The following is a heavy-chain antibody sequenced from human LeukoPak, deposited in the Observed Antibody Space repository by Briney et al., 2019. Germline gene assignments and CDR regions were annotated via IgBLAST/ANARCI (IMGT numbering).Heavy chain of an antibody. V-gene: IGHV3-23*01. Sequence: PGGSLRLSCAASGFTVNNYAMNWVRQAPGKGLQWVSGFSGSGGRTYYADSVKGRFTISRDNSKNTLYLQMNSLRAEDTAVYYCARDLRGYYFDYWGQGTLVTVSS. CDR3: ARDLRGYYFDY. CDR1: GFTVNNYA. CDR2: FSGSGGRT. J-gene: IGHJ4*02.